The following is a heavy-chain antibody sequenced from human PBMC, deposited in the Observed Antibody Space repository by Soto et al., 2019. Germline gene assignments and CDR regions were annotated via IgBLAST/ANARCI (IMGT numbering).Heavy chain of an antibody. Sequence: QAHLVQSGTEVKMPGDSVQVSCKASGFVSTNHNFHWVRQAPGQSLEWMGRINAGNGNTQYSQNFQGRVTFTSDPSASTAFMELTNLRFEGRAMYYCASDYGSNWRLWGQGTLVSVSS. CDR2: INAGNGNT. D-gene: IGHD6-19*01. J-gene: IGHJ4*02. CDR3: ASDYGSNWRL. V-gene: IGHV1-3*01. CDR1: GFVSTNHN.